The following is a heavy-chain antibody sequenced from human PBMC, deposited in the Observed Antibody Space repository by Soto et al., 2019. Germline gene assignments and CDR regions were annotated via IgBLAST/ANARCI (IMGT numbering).Heavy chain of an antibody. V-gene: IGHV3-53*01. CDR1: GFTVSSNY. J-gene: IGHJ6*02. CDR3: ARDHLDFGELNPVEHYGMDV. CDR2: IYSGGST. Sequence: EVQLVESGGGLIQPGGSLRLSCAASGFTVSSNYMSWVRQAPGKGLEWVSVIYSGGSTYYADSVKGRFTISRDNSKNTLYLQMNSLRAEDTAVYYCARDHLDFGELNPVEHYGMDVWGQGTTVTVSS. D-gene: IGHD3-10*01.